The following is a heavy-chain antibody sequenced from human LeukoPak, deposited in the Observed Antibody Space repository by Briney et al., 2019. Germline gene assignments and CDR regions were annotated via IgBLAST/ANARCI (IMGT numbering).Heavy chain of an antibody. CDR2: INPNSGGT. D-gene: IGHD2-2*01. CDR3: ASSTLVPLGQRYHWFDP. Sequence: ASVKVSCKASGYTFTGYYMHWVRQAPGQGLEWMGWINPNSGGTNYAQKFQGRVTMTRDTSISTAYMELSRLRSDDTAVYYCASSTLVPLGQRYHWFDPWGQGTLVTVSS. CDR1: GYTFTGYY. J-gene: IGHJ5*02. V-gene: IGHV1-2*02.